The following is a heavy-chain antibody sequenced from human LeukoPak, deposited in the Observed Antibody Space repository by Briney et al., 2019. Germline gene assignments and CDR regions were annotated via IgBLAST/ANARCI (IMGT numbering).Heavy chain of an antibody. D-gene: IGHD2-15*01. V-gene: IGHV3-7*03. CDR1: GFIFSGPW. J-gene: IGHJ4*02. Sequence: GGSLRLSCTASGFIFSGPWMARIRQAPGKGLEWVAIIKKDGSEKYYVDSMKGRFTISRDNAKNSLFLQMNSLRAEDTAIYYCTTDTWYSAGHWGQGTLVTVSS. CDR2: IKKDGSEK. CDR3: TTDTWYSAGH.